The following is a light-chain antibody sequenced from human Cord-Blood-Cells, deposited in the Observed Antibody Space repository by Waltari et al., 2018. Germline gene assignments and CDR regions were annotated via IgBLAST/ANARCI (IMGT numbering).Light chain of an antibody. CDR2: DAS. CDR1: QSISSW. J-gene: IGKJ5*01. CDR3: QQYNSYSAT. Sequence: IQMTQSPSTLSASVGDRVTITCRASQSISSWLAWYQQKPGKAPKLLIYDASSLESWVPARFSGSGSGTEFTLTISSLQPDDFATYYCQQYNSYSATFGQGTRLEIK. V-gene: IGKV1-5*01.